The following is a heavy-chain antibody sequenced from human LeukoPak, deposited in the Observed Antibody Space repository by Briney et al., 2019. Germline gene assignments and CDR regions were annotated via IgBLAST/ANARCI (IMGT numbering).Heavy chain of an antibody. V-gene: IGHV4-59*01. J-gene: IGHJ6*02. CDR3: ARGYDSSGYYGYYYGMDV. D-gene: IGHD3-22*01. CDR2: ISNSGST. Sequence: SETLSLTGTVSGGSISDYYWSWIRQPPGKGLEWIGYISNSGSTKYNPSLKSRVTISVDTSKNQFTLKLSSVIAADTAVYYCARGYDSSGYYGYYYGMDVWGQGTTVIVSS. CDR1: GGSISDYY.